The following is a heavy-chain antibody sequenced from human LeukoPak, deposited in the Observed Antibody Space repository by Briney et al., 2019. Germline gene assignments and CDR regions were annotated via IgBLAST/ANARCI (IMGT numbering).Heavy chain of an antibody. CDR1: GDSISSDYY. D-gene: IGHD5/OR15-5a*01. CDR3: ARVWRIVYNWNYFDY. CDR2: IYHSGST. Sequence: ASETLSLTCGVSGDSISSDYYWGWIRQPPGKGLEWIGYIYHSGSTYYNSSLKSRVMISVDTSKNHFSLNLTSVTAADTAVYYCARVWRIVYNWNYFDYWGQGTLVTVSS. V-gene: IGHV4-38-2*01. J-gene: IGHJ4*02.